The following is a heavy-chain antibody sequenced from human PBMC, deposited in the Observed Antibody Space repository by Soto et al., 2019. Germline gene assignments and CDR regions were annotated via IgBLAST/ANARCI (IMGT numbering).Heavy chain of an antibody. V-gene: IGHV1-69*12. Sequence: QVQLEQSGAEVKKPGSSVKVSCKASGGTFPNSAISWVRHAPVQALEWMGGIMPIFRTPDYAQKFQGRVTRSADESTRTAYMELIVLRSDDTAIYYWVTDKDSIQVGWNYYYILDVWGQGTTVTVSS. J-gene: IGHJ6*02. D-gene: IGHD2-21*01. CDR3: VTDKDSIQVGWNYYYILDV. CDR1: GGTFPNSA. CDR2: IMPIFRTP.